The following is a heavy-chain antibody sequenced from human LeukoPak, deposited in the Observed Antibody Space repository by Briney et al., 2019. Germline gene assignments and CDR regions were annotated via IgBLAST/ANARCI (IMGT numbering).Heavy chain of an antibody. J-gene: IGHJ4*02. CDR1: GVTFTNYA. Sequence: PGGPLRLSCAASGVTFTNYAMTWVRQAPGKSLEWVSGISISGGSTDYADSVKGRFTISRDNSKNTLYLQMNSLRAEDTAVYYCAKVPAGNKVEYWGQGTLVTVSS. D-gene: IGHD6-19*01. CDR2: ISISGGST. CDR3: AKVPAGNKVEY. V-gene: IGHV3-23*01.